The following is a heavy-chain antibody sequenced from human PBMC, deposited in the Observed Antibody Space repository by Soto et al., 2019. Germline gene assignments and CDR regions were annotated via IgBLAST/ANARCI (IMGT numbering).Heavy chain of an antibody. Sequence: ESVGGLVKPGGSLRLSCVTSGFTFSRNTMNWVRQAPGKGLEWVASITSSGSYVYYADSVKGRFSASRDNANNSLSLQMNSLRPDDTAVYFCVKDEGIEAMDVWGQGTTVSVSS. CDR2: ITSSGSYV. D-gene: IGHD3-3*02. J-gene: IGHJ6*02. V-gene: IGHV3-21*01. CDR3: VKDEGIEAMDV. CDR1: GFTFSRNT.